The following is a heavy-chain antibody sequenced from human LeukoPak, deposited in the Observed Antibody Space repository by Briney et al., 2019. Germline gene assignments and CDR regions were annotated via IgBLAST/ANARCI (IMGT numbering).Heavy chain of an antibody. CDR2: IYYSGST. CDR3: ARDVWLVGWFDP. J-gene: IGHJ5*02. Sequence: PSETLSPTCTVSGGSISSSSYYWGWIRQPPGKGLEWIGSIYYSGSTYYNPSLKSRVTISVDTSKNQFSLKLSSVTAADTAVYHCARDVWLVGWFDPWGQGTLVTVSS. V-gene: IGHV4-39*02. D-gene: IGHD6-19*01. CDR1: GGSISSSSYY.